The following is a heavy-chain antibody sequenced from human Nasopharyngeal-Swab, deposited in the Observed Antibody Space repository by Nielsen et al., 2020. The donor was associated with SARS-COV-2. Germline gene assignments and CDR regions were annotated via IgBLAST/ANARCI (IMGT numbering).Heavy chain of an antibody. Sequence: SSVQVSCLASGGTFSSYAIRWVGQAAGQGLEWMGGIIPSWGTANYAQKIQGRVKITEDESTSTAYMELSSLRSEDTAVYYCARIAVHHNWFDPWGQGTLVTVSS. J-gene: IGHJ5*02. D-gene: IGHD1-1*01. CDR3: ARIAVHHNWFDP. CDR2: IIPSWGTA. V-gene: IGHV1-69*13. CDR1: GGTFSSYA.